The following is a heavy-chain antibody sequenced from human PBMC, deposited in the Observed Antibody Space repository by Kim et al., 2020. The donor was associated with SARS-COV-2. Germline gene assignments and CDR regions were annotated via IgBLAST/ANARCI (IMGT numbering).Heavy chain of an antibody. CDR2: ISSSGSAI. CDR1: GFTFSSYE. D-gene: IGHD3-3*01. V-gene: IGHV3-48*03. CDR3: AGARDDGWSGYYTFFDY. J-gene: IGHJ4*01. Sequence: GGSLRLSCAASGFTFSSYEMNWVRQAPGKGLEWVSSISSSGSAIYYAASVKGRFTISRDNAKNSLYLQMNSLRAEDTAVYYCAGARDDGWSGYYTFFDY.